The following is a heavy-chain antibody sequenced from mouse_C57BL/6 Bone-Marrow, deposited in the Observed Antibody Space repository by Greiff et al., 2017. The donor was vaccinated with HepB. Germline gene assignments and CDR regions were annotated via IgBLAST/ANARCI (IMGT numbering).Heavy chain of an antibody. CDR3: ARSHGSSSAWFAY. V-gene: IGHV1-19*01. J-gene: IGHJ3*01. Sequence: EVKLMESGPVLVKPGASVKMSCKASGYTFTDYYMNWVKQSHGKSLEWIGVINPYNGGTSYNQKFKGKATLTVDKSSSTAYMELNSLTSEDSAVYYCARSHGSSSAWFAYWGQGTLVTVSA. CDR1: GYTFTDYY. D-gene: IGHD1-1*01. CDR2: INPYNGGT.